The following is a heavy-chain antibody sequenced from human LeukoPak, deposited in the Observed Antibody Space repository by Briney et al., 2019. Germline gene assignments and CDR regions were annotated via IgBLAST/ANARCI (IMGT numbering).Heavy chain of an antibody. CDR1: GVTFANYA. CDR3: VKDRESLNGIWDAFDI. J-gene: IGHJ3*02. CDR2: IGGSGADT. Sequence: PGGSLRLSCIASGVTFANYAMTWVRQAPGKGLEWVSAIGGSGADTYYADAVKGRFTVSRDDSKNTLFLRMNSLRVEDTATYYCVKDRESLNGIWDAFDIWGQGTMATVSS. V-gene: IGHV3-23*01. D-gene: IGHD1-26*01.